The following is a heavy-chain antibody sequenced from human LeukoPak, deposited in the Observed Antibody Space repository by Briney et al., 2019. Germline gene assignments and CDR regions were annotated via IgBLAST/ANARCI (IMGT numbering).Heavy chain of an antibody. D-gene: IGHD3-3*01. CDR2: ISSSGSTI. J-gene: IGHJ6*02. CDR3: ARGPRITIFGVFYYYGMDV. Sequence: RGSLRLSCAASGFTFSSYDMNWVRQAPGKGLEWVSYISSSGSTIYYADSVKGRFTISRDNAKNSLYLQMNSLRAEDTAVYYCARGPRITIFGVFYYYGMDVWGQGTTVTVSS. CDR1: GFTFSSYD. V-gene: IGHV3-48*03.